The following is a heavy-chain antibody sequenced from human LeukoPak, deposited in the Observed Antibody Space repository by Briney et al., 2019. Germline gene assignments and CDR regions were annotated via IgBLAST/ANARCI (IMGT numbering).Heavy chain of an antibody. CDR3: AREFPHDYGDYVGPPKDWFDP. J-gene: IGHJ5*02. D-gene: IGHD4-17*01. V-gene: IGHV1-8*01. Sequence: GASVKVSCKASGHTFTSHDINWVRQATGQGLEWMGWMNPNSGNTGYAQKFQGRVTMTRNTSISTAYMELSSLRSEDTAVYYCAREFPHDYGDYVGPPKDWFDPWGQGTLVTVSS. CDR1: GHTFTSHD. CDR2: MNPNSGNT.